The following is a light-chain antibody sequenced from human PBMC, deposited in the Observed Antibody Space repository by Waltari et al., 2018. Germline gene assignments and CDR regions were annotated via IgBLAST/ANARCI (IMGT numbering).Light chain of an antibody. J-gene: IGKJ2*02. CDR1: QSVSSSY. CDR3: HQYGSSPGT. Sequence: ETVLTQSPGTLSLSPGEGATLSCRVSQSVSSSYLAWYQQKPGQAPRLLIYGASSRATGIPDRFSGSGSGTDFTLTIIRLETEDFAVYYCHQYGSSPGTFGQGTKLEIK. V-gene: IGKV3-20*01. CDR2: GAS.